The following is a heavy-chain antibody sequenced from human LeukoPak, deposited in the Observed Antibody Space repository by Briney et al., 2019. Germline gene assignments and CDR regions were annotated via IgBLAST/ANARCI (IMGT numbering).Heavy chain of an antibody. CDR3: ARDQNYYGSGPDY. CDR1: GFTFSSYA. D-gene: IGHD3-10*01. J-gene: IGHJ4*02. CDR2: ISYDGSNK. V-gene: IGHV3-30-3*01. Sequence: GSLRLSCAASGFTFSSYAMHWVRQAPGKGLGWVAVISYDGSNKYYADSVKGRFTISRDNSKNTLYLQMNSLRAEDTAVYYCARDQNYYGSGPDYWGQGTLVTVSS.